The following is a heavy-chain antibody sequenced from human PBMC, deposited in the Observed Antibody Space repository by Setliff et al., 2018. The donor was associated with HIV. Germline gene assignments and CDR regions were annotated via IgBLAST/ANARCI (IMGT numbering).Heavy chain of an antibody. D-gene: IGHD2-21*02. V-gene: IGHV3-7*03. Sequence: PGGSLRLSCAAYGFTFTNYWMSWVRQAPGKGLEWVANIKQDGSESSYAASVKGRFTISRDNAKNSLYLQMNSLRAEDTAVYYCARVRGRDRPSITDYWGQGTLVTVSS. CDR3: ARVRGRDRPSITDY. CDR2: IKQDGSES. J-gene: IGHJ4*02. CDR1: GFTFTNYW.